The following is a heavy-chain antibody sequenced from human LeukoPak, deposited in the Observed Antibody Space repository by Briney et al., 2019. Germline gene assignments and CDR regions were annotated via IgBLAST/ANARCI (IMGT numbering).Heavy chain of an antibody. V-gene: IGHV4-59*01. CDR3: ARLRGNYFPDY. CDR1: GGSMNNYY. J-gene: IGHJ4*02. Sequence: SETLSFTCTVSGGSMNNYYWTWIRQPPGETLEWIAYIFYSGSTNYNPSLKSRVTISVDTSQNQFSLKLNSVTAADTAVYYCARLRGNYFPDYWGQGTLVTVSS. D-gene: IGHD2/OR15-2a*01. CDR2: IFYSGST.